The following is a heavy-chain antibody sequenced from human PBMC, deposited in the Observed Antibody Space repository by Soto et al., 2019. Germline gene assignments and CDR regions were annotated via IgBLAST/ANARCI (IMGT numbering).Heavy chain of an antibody. V-gene: IGHV1-18*04. CDR2: ISAYNGNA. D-gene: IGHD2-21*02. CDR3: ARASRGNSRAPSPDY. J-gene: IGHJ4*02. Sequence: QVQLVQSGAEVKKPGASVKVSCKASGYTFTSYGISWVRQAPGQGLEWMGWISAYNGNANYAQKLQGRVTMTTDTSTSTAYMELRSLRSDDTAVYYCARASRGNSRAPSPDYWGQGTLVTVSS. CDR1: GYTFTSYG.